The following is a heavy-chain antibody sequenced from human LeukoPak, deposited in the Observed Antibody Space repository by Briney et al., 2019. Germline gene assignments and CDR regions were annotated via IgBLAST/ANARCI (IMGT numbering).Heavy chain of an antibody. V-gene: IGHV5-51*01. CDR2: IYPGDSDT. CDR1: GYSFTSYW. CDR3: ARQYSSSWYSHYYYGMDV. D-gene: IGHD6-13*01. Sequence: GESLKISCKGSGYSFTSYWIGWVRQMPGKGLEWMGIIYPGDSDTRYSPSFQGQVTISADKSISTAYLQWSSLKASDTAMYYCARQYSSSWYSHYYYGMDVWAKGPRSPSP. J-gene: IGHJ6*02.